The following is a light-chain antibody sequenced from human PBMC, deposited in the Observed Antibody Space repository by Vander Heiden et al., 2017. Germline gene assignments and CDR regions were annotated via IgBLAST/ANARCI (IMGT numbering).Light chain of an antibody. CDR3: LQDFNYPRT. J-gene: IGKJ1*01. V-gene: IGKV1-6*01. CDR2: GAS. CDR1: QGIGNE. Sequence: AIQMTQSPSSLSAFVGDRVTITCLASQGIGNELSWYQQKSGKAPKLLIYGASTLQSGVPSRFSGSGLGTDFTLTITSLQPEDFATYVCLQDFNYPRTFGQGTRVEIK.